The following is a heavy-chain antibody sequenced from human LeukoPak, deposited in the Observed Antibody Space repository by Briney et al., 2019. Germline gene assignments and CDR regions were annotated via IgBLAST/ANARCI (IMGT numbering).Heavy chain of an antibody. CDR3: ARSSYDILTGYLTPLDY. CDR1: GGSISSSSYY. CDR2: IYYSGST. Sequence: SETLSLTCTVSGGSISSSSYYWGWIRQPPGKGLEWIGSIYYSGSTYYNPSLKSRVTIFVDTSKNQFSLKLSSVTAADTAVYCCARSSYDILTGYLTPLDYWGQGTLVTVSS. V-gene: IGHV4-39*01. D-gene: IGHD3-9*01. J-gene: IGHJ4*02.